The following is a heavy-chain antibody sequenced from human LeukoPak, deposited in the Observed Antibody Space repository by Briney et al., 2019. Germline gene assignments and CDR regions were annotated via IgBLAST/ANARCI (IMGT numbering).Heavy chain of an antibody. J-gene: IGHJ5*02. CDR2: INHSGST. CDR1: GGSFSGYY. V-gene: IGHV4-34*01. Sequence: PSETLSLTCAVYGGSFSGYYWSWIRQPPGKGLEWIGEINHSGSTNYNPSLKSRVTISVDTSKNQFSLKLSSVTAADTAVYYCARGPTRLWWGGWFDPWGQGTLVTVSS. D-gene: IGHD4/OR15-4a*01. CDR3: ARGPTRLWWGGWFDP.